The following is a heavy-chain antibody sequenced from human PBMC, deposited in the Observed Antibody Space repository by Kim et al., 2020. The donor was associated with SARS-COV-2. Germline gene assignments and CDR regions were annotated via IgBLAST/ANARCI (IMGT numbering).Heavy chain of an antibody. V-gene: IGHV3-23*01. CDR2: ISGSGGST. J-gene: IGHJ3*02. D-gene: IGHD3-22*01. CDR1: GFTFSSYA. Sequence: GGSLRLSCAASGFTFSSYAMSWVRQAPGKGLEWVSAISGSGGSTYYADSVKGRFTISRDNSKNTLYLQMNSLRAEDTAVYYCAKDPRSRVVVITTGAFDIWGQGTMVTVSS. CDR3: AKDPRSRVVVITTGAFDI.